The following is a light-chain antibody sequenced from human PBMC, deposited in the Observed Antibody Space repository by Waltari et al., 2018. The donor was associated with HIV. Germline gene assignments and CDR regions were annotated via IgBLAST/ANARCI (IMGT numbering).Light chain of an antibody. CDR1: QSVLYSSNNNNY. Sequence: CKSSQSVLYSSNNNNYLAWYQQKPGQPPKLLIYWASTRESGVPDRFSGSGSGTDFTLTISSLQAEDVAVYYCQQYYSTPYSFGQGTKLEIK. V-gene: IGKV4-1*01. CDR3: QQYYSTPYS. J-gene: IGKJ2*03. CDR2: WAS.